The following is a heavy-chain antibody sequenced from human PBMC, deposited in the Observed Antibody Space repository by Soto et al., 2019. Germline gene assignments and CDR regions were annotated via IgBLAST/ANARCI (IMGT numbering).Heavy chain of an antibody. Sequence: QVQLQQWGAGLLKSSETLSLTCAVYGGSFSGDHWSWIHQPPGKGLEWIGEINHSGSTNYNPSLKSRVTISVDTSKKQISLKLNSVTAADTAVYYCARRYCSSTSCLAGFDPWGRGTLVTVSS. CDR2: INHSGST. D-gene: IGHD2-2*01. CDR3: ARRYCSSTSCLAGFDP. CDR1: GGSFSGDH. J-gene: IGHJ5*02. V-gene: IGHV4-34*01.